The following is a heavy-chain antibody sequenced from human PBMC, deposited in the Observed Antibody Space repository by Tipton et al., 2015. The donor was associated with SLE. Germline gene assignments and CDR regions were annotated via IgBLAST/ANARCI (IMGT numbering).Heavy chain of an antibody. CDR3: ARDGGYCSSTSCSRPGYYYYGMDV. J-gene: IGHJ6*02. CDR2: IYYSGST. V-gene: IGHV4-59*11. D-gene: IGHD2-2*01. Sequence: TLSLTCTVSGGSISSHYWSWIRQPPGKGLEWIGYIYYSGSTNYNPSLKSRVTISVDTSKNQFSLKLSSVTAADTAVYYCARDGGYCSSTSCSRPGYYYYGMDVWGQGTTVTVSS. CDR1: GGSISSHY.